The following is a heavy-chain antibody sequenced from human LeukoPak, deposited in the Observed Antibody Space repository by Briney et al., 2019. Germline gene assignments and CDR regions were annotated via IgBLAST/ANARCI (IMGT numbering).Heavy chain of an antibody. V-gene: IGHV3-30*03. J-gene: IGHJ4*02. CDR2: TSYDGSNK. D-gene: IGHD5-18*01. Sequence: GESLKISCAASGFTFNTYGMHWVRQAPGKGLEWVAVTSYDGSNKQYEDSVKGRFTISRDNSKNTLYLQMNSLRAEDTAVYYCARSNLRGYSYGYLDYWGQGTLVTVSS. CDR3: ARSNLRGYSYGYLDY. CDR1: GFTFNTYG.